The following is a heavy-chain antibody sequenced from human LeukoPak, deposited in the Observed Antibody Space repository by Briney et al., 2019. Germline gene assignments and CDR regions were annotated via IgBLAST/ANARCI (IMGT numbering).Heavy chain of an antibody. CDR1: GGTFISYA. V-gene: IGHV1-69*13. Sequence: SVKVSCKASGGTFISYAISWVRQAPGQGLEWMGGIIPIFGTANYAQKFQGRVTITADESTSTAYMELSSLRSEDTAVYYCARDLGYYDSSVNPPSFGYWGQGALVTVSS. D-gene: IGHD3-22*01. CDR2: IIPIFGTA. CDR3: ARDLGYYDSSVNPPSFGY. J-gene: IGHJ4*02.